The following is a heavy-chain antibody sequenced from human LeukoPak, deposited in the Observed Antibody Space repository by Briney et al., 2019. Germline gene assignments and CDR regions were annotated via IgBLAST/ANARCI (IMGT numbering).Heavy chain of an antibody. CDR1: GYTFTSYG. V-gene: IGHV1-18*01. D-gene: IGHD6-13*01. CDR3: ARGPVIAAARYYFDY. J-gene: IGHJ4*02. Sequence: GASVKVSCKASGYTFTSYGISWVRQAPGQGLEWMGWISAYNGNTNYAQKLQGRVTMTTDTSTSTAYMELRSLRSEDTAVYYCARGPVIAAARYYFDYWGQGTLVTVSS. CDR2: ISAYNGNT.